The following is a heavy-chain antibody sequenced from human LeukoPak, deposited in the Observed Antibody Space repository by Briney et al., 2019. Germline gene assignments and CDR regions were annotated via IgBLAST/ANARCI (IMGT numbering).Heavy chain of an antibody. CDR3: AKGVNTMVRGVDYYYYYMDV. V-gene: IGHV3-23*01. J-gene: IGHJ6*03. CDR1: GFTFSSYG. Sequence: SGGTLRLSCAASGFTFSSYGMSWVRQAPGKGLEWVSAVSGSGGSTYYADSVKGRFTISRDNSKNTLYLQMNSLRAEDTAVYYCAKGVNTMVRGVDYYYYYMDVWGKGTTVTISS. CDR2: VSGSGGST. D-gene: IGHD3-10*01.